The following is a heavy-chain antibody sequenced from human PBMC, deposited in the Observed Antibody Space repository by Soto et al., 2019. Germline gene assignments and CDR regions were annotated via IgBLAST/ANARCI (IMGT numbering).Heavy chain of an antibody. J-gene: IGHJ6*02. CDR2: ISYDGSEK. CDR3: ARRKAGSGTPYYYYYAMDA. D-gene: IGHD3-10*01. V-gene: IGHV3-30-3*01. CDR1: GFTFSVYA. Sequence: QVQLVESGGGVVQPGTSLRLSCAASGFTFSVYAIHWVRQAPGKGLQWVAVISYDGSEKYYADSVKGRFTISRDNSKNAVYLQRNSLRAEDTAVYYCARRKAGSGTPYYYYYAMDAWGQGTTVTVSS.